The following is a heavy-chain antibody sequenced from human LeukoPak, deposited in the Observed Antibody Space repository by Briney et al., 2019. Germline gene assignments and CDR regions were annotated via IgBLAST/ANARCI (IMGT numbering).Heavy chain of an antibody. CDR1: GFTFSSYS. V-gene: IGHV3-21*01. CDR3: AGGPIVVVPAAAHAFDI. Sequence: GGSLRLSCAASGFTFSSYSMNWVRQAPGKGLGWVSSISSSSSYIYYADSVKGRFTISRDNAKNSLYLQMNSLRAEDTAVYYCAGGPIVVVPAAAHAFDIWGQGTMVTVSS. D-gene: IGHD2-2*01. CDR2: ISSSSSYI. J-gene: IGHJ3*02.